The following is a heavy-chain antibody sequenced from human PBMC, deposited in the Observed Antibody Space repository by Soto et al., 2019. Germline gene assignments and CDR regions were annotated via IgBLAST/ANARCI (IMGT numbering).Heavy chain of an antibody. D-gene: IGHD2-15*01. CDR2: ISSSGSTI. CDR1: GFTFSIYE. V-gene: IGHV3-48*03. J-gene: IGHJ5*02. CDR3: VVLLVLA. Sequence: TGGSLRLSCAASGFTFSIYEMNWVRQAPGKGLEWVSYISSSGSTIYYADSMKGRFTISRDNAKNSLYLQMNSLRVEDTAVYYCVVLLVLAWGQGTLVTVSS.